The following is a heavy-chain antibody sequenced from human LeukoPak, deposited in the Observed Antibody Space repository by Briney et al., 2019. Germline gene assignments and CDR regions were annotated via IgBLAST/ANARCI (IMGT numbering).Heavy chain of an antibody. CDR2: INPNNGGT. D-gene: IGHD6-19*01. J-gene: IGHJ4*02. V-gene: IGHV1-2*02. CDR3: ARGSDIAVTGGISFDY. Sequence: GASVKVSCKASGYIFNGYYMHWVRQVPGQGLEWMGWINPNNGGTKYAQNFQGRVTMTRDTSISTGYMDVSSLTSDDTAVYYCARGSDIAVTGGISFDYWGQGTLVTVSS. CDR1: GYIFNGYY.